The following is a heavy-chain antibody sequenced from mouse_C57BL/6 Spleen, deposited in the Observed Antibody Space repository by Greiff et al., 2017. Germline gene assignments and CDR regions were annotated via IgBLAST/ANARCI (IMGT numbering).Heavy chain of an antibody. Sequence: EVKLEESGGDLVKPGGSLKLSCAASGFTFSSYGMSWVRQTPDKRLEWVATISSGGSYTYYPDSVKGRFTISRDNAKNTLYLQMSRLKSEDTAMYSCARGDYGSSYGNYFDYWGQGTTLTVSS. CDR2: ISSGGSYT. CDR3: ARGDYGSSYGNYFDY. CDR1: GFTFSSYG. J-gene: IGHJ2*01. D-gene: IGHD1-1*01. V-gene: IGHV5-6*02.